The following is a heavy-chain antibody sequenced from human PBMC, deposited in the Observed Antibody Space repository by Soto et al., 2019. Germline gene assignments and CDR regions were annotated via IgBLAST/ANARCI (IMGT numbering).Heavy chain of an antibody. V-gene: IGHV4-4*02. D-gene: IGHD6-25*01. Sequence: GKGLEWIGEIYHTGTTNYNPSLKSRVTMSVDKSKNHFSLNLTSVTAADTAVYYCTRDSRNANSGASGQSLHSWGQATLVSV. CDR2: IYHTGTT. J-gene: IGHJ5*02. CDR3: TRDSRNANSGASGQSLHS.